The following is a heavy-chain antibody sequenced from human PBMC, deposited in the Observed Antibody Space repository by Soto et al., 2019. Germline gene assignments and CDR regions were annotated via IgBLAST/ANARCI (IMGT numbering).Heavy chain of an antibody. CDR2: TSYDGSNK. V-gene: IGHV3-30-3*01. CDR3: AREGVAVPFDY. CDR1: GFTFSSYA. Sequence: PGGSLRLSCAASGFTFSSYAMHWVREAPGEGLEWVAVTSYDGSNKYYADSVKGRFTISSDNSKNTLYLQMNSLRAEDTAVYYCAREGVAVPFDYWGQGTLVTVSS. J-gene: IGHJ4*02. D-gene: IGHD6-19*01.